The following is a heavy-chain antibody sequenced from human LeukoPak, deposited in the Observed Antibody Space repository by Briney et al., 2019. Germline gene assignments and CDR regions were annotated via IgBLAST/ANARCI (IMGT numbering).Heavy chain of an antibody. CDR2: ISSSGSTI. D-gene: IGHD6-13*01. V-gene: IGHV3-11*04. J-gene: IGHJ6*03. CDR1: GFTFSNYY. Sequence: PGGSLRLSCAASGFTFSNYYMNWIRQAPGKGLEWVSYISSSGSTIYYADSVKGRFTTSRDNAKNSLYLQMNSLRAEDTAVYYCAREEGMDYYYYMDVWGKGTTVTVSS. CDR3: AREEGMDYYYYMDV.